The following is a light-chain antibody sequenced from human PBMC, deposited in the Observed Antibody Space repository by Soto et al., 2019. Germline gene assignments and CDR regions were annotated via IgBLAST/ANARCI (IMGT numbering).Light chain of an antibody. V-gene: IGKV3D-20*01. Sequence: EIVLTQSPATRSLSPGERATLSGGASERVSSSYLAWYQQKPGLAPRLLIYDASSRATGIPDRFSGRGSRTDFTLTISRLQPEDFPVYYFQQYGSSPTFVQGTRLAIK. CDR3: QQYGSSPT. J-gene: IGKJ5*01. CDR2: DAS. CDR1: ERVSSSY.